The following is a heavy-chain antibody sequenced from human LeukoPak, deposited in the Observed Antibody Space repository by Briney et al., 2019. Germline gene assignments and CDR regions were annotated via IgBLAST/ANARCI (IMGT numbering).Heavy chain of an antibody. CDR3: ARDPRYGSGSYFRFGYNYYMDV. J-gene: IGHJ6*03. CDR1: GYTFTSYY. CDR2: INPSGGST. V-gene: IGHV1-46*01. D-gene: IGHD3-10*01. Sequence: ASVKVSCKASGYTFTSYYMHWVRQAPGQGLEWMGIINPSGGSTSYAQKFQGRVTMTRDTSINTAYMEVSRLRSDDTAVYYCARDPRYGSGSYFRFGYNYYMDVWGKGTTVTVSS.